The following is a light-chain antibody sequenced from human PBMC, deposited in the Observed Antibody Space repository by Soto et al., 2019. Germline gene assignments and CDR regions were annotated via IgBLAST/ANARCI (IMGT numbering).Light chain of an antibody. CDR2: DNN. Sequence: QSVLTQPPSVPAAPGQKVTISCSGSSSNIGNNYVSWYQQLPGTAPKLLIYDNNKRPSGIPDRFSGSKSGTSATLGITGLQTGDEADYYCGTWDSSLRGVFGGGTKLTVL. CDR1: SSNIGNNY. V-gene: IGLV1-51*01. CDR3: GTWDSSLRGV. J-gene: IGLJ2*01.